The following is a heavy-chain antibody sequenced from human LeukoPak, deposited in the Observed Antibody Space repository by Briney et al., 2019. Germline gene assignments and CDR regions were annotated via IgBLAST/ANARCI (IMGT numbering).Heavy chain of an antibody. CDR2: ISYDGSNN. D-gene: IGHD3-22*01. V-gene: IGHV3-30-3*01. Sequence: PGRSLRLSCAASGFTFSSYAMHWVRQAPGKGPEWVAVISYDGSNNYYADSVKGRFTISRDNSKNTLYLQMNSLRAEDTAVYYCAKDPQYYYDSSGSPLPGDYWGQGTLVTVSS. J-gene: IGHJ4*02. CDR3: AKDPQYYYDSSGSPLPGDY. CDR1: GFTFSSYA.